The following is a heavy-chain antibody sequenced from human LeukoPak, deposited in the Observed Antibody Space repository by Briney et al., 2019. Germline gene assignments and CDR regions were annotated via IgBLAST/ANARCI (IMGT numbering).Heavy chain of an antibody. CDR1: ADSIRSAGYY. J-gene: IGHJ3*02. CDR3: ARSGSHGAGTLDAFDI. Sequence: SQTLSLTCTVSADSIRSAGYYWGWVRQPPGKGLEWIATIHYSGNTYFNPSLKSRVTISVDTSKNQFSLKLSSVTAADTALYHCARSGSHGAGTLDAFDIWGQGTMVTVSS. D-gene: IGHD3-10*01. V-gene: IGHV4-39*01. CDR2: IHYSGNT.